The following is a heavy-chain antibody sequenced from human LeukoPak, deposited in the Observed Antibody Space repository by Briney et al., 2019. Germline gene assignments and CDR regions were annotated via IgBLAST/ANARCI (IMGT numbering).Heavy chain of an antibody. D-gene: IGHD2-2*01. CDR2: FYAGGSR. V-gene: IGHV3-66*01. Sequence: GGSLRLSCEASGFSVSSNYMSWVRQAPGKGLEWVSVFYAGGSRQYTDSVKGRFTISRDTSKNSLYLQMNNLRPEDTAVYYCARMPRGPDVWGKGTTVTVSS. CDR3: ARMPRGPDV. CDR1: GFSVSSNY. J-gene: IGHJ6*04.